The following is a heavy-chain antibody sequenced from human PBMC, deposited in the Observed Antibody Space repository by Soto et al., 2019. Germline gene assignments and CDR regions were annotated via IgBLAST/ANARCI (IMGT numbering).Heavy chain of an antibody. CDR1: GGSISSYY. CDR2: IYYSGST. Sequence: SETLSLTCTVSGGSISSYYWSWIRQPPGKGLEWIGYIYYSGSTNYNPSLKSRVTISVDTSKNQFSLKLSSVTAADTAVYYCGRDSARFTVTSGNDLKSFDFWGQGKMVTVSS. V-gene: IGHV4-59*01. J-gene: IGHJ3*01. D-gene: IGHD4-17*01. CDR3: GRDSARFTVTSGNDLKSFDF.